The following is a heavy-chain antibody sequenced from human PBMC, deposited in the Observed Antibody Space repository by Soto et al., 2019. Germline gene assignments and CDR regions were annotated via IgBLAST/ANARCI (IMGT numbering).Heavy chain of an antibody. CDR2: ISGSGGST. Sequence: EVQLLESGGGLVQPGGSLRLSCAASGFTFSSYAMSWVRQAPGKGPEWVSAISGSGGSTYYADSVKGRFTISRDNSKNTLYLQMNSLRAEDTAVYYCAKGAVSGGSCYVSCWFDPWGQGTLVTVSS. CDR1: GFTFSSYA. V-gene: IGHV3-23*01. CDR3: AKGAVSGGSCYVSCWFDP. J-gene: IGHJ5*02. D-gene: IGHD2-15*01.